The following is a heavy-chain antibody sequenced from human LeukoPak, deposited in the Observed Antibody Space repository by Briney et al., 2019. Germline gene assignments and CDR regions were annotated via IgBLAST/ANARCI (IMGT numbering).Heavy chain of an antibody. Sequence: PSETLSLTCAVYIGSFSGYYWSWIRQPPGKGLEWIGEINHSGSTNYNPSLKSRVTISVDTSKNQFSLKLSSVTAADTAVYYCARQDVLRYFDWLPSGGWFDPWGQGTLVTVSS. CDR1: IGSFSGYY. J-gene: IGHJ5*02. V-gene: IGHV4-34*01. CDR2: INHSGST. CDR3: ARQDVLRYFDWLPSGGWFDP. D-gene: IGHD3-9*01.